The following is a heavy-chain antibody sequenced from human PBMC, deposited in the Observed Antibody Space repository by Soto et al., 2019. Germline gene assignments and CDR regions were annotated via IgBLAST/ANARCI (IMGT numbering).Heavy chain of an antibody. CDR1: GGSISSSSYY. CDR2: IYYSGST. D-gene: IGHD3-10*01. CDR3: ARQEVGYYYGSGRNGPVDY. V-gene: IGHV4-39*01. J-gene: IGHJ4*02. Sequence: QLQLQESGPGLVKPSETLSLTCTVSGGSISSSSYYWGWIHQPPGKGLEWIGSIYYSGSTYYNPSLKSRVTISVDTSKNQFSLKLSSVTAADTAVYYCARQEVGYYYGSGRNGPVDYWGQGTLVTVSS.